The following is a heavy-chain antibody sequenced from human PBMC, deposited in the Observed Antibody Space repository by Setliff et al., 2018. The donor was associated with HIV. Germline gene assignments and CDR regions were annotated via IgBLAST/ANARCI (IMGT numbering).Heavy chain of an antibody. CDR3: ARMMVRGVILPYYMDV. V-gene: IGHV4-59*01. CDR1: GGSISSYY. CDR2: IYYSGST. J-gene: IGHJ6*03. Sequence: PSETLSLTCTVSGGSISSYYWSWIRQPPGKGLEWIGYIYYSGSTNYNPSLKSRVTISVDTSKNQFSLKLSSVTAADTAVYYCARMMVRGVILPYYMDVWGKGTTVTVSS. D-gene: IGHD3-10*01.